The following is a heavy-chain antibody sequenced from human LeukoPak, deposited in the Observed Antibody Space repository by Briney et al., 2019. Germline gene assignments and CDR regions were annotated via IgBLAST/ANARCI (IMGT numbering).Heavy chain of an antibody. V-gene: IGHV3-48*03. D-gene: IGHD3-10*02. CDR2: ISSSGSTI. CDR3: AALGITMIGGV. Sequence: GGSLRLSCAASGFTFSSYEMNWVRQAPGKGLEWVSYISSSGSTIYYADSVKGRFTISRDNAKNSLYRQVNSLRAEDTAVYYCAALGITMIGGVWGKGTTVTISS. CDR1: GFTFSSYE. J-gene: IGHJ6*04.